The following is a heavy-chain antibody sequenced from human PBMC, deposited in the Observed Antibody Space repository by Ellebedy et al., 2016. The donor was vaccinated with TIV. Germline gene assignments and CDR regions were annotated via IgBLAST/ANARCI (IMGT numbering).Heavy chain of an antibody. V-gene: IGHV1-46*01. CDR2: TNPRDAGT. Sequence: ASVKVSXXASGHTFIDYYMHWVRQAPGQGLEWVGVTNPRDAGTTYAQKFQDRVTMTSDTSTSTFYMDLRSLTSEDTAVYYCARGNTAMAMVDYWGQGTLVTVSS. D-gene: IGHD5-18*01. J-gene: IGHJ4*02. CDR1: GHTFIDYY. CDR3: ARGNTAMAMVDY.